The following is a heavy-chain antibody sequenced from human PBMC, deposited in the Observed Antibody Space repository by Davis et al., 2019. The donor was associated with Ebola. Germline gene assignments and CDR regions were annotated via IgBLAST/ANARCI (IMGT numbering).Heavy chain of an antibody. CDR3: ARDILNGAHFDY. CDR2: ISHSGTT. J-gene: IGHJ4*02. Sequence: SETLSLTCTVSGGSISSSSYYWGWIRQSPGKGLEWIGEISHSGTTKYNPSLKSRVTISADKSKNQFSLNLRSVTAADTAIYFCARDILNGAHFDYWGPGTQVTVSS. V-gene: IGHV4-39*07. CDR1: GGSISSSSYY. D-gene: IGHD7-27*01.